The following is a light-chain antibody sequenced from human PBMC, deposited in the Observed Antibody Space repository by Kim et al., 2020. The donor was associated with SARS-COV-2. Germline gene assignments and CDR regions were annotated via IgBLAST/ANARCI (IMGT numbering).Light chain of an antibody. V-gene: IGLV3-19*01. Sequence: ALGKTVRMTCQGDSLRSYYASWYQQKPGQAPVLVIYGKNNRPSGIPDRFSGSSSGNTASLTITGAQAEDEADYYCNSRDSSGNLVVFGGGTQLTVL. CDR2: GKN. CDR3: NSRDSSGNLVV. CDR1: SLRSYY. J-gene: IGLJ2*01.